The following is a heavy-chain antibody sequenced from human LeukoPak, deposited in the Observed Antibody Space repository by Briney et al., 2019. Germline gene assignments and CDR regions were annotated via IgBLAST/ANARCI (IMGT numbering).Heavy chain of an antibody. Sequence: GTSLRLSCAASGFTFISYAIHWVRQAPGKGLEWVAVTSGDERSKYYTDSVKGRFTISRDNSKNTLYLQMNSLRVEDTAMYYCAREIRRPYFHFWGQGTLVTVSS. J-gene: IGHJ4*02. V-gene: IGHV3-30*04. CDR2: TSGDERSK. CDR3: AREIRRPYFHF. CDR1: GFTFISYA.